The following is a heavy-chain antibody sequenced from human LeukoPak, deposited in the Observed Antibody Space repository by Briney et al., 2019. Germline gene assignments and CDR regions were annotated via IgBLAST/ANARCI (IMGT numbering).Heavy chain of an antibody. CDR3: ARSTIAVGRYWYFDL. CDR2: IYYSGST. J-gene: IGHJ2*01. Sequence: SETLSLTCTVSGGSVSSSYWSWIRQPPGKGLEYIGYIYYSGSTNYNPSLKSRVTISVDTSKNQFSLKLSSVTAADTAVYYCARSTIAVGRYWYFDLWGRGTLFTVSS. D-gene: IGHD2-15*01. CDR1: GGSVSSSY. V-gene: IGHV4-59*02.